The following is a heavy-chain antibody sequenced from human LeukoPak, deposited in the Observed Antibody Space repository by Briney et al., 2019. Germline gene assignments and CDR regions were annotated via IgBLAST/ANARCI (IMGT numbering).Heavy chain of an antibody. CDR3: ARIWFGVYGMDV. CDR2: IIPILGIA. J-gene: IGHJ6*02. Sequence: ASVKLSCKASGRTFSSYAISWVRQAPGQGLEWMGRIIPILGIANYAQKFQGRVTITADKSTSTAYMELSSLRSEDTAVYYCARIWFGVYGMDVWGQGTTVTVSS. CDR1: GRTFSSYA. D-gene: IGHD3-10*01. V-gene: IGHV1-69*04.